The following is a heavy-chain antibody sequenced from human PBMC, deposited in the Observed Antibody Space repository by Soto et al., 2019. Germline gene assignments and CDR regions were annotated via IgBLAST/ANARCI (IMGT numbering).Heavy chain of an antibody. J-gene: IGHJ5*02. Sequence: EVQLVESGGGLVKPGGSLRLSCAASGFTFSSYSMNWVRQAPGKGLEWVSSISSSSSYIYYADSVKGRFTISRDNAKNSLYLQMNSLRAEDTAMYYCGSTLVRERQQLVENWFDPWGQGTLVTVSS. V-gene: IGHV3-21*01. CDR2: ISSSSSYI. D-gene: IGHD6-13*01. CDR3: GSTLVRERQQLVENWFDP. CDR1: GFTFSSYS.